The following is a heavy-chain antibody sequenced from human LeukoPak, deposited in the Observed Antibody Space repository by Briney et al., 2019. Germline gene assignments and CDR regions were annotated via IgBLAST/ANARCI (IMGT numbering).Heavy chain of an antibody. CDR3: ARVHCSSTSCYAFDY. CDR2: INPSGGNT. D-gene: IGHD2-2*01. Sequence: ASVKVSRKASGYTFTSYYMHWVRQAPGQGLEWMGIINPSGGNTNYAQKFQGRVTMTRDTSTSTVYMELTSQRSEDTAVYYCARVHCSSTSCYAFDYWGQGTLVTVSS. J-gene: IGHJ4*02. CDR1: GYTFTSYY. V-gene: IGHV1-46*01.